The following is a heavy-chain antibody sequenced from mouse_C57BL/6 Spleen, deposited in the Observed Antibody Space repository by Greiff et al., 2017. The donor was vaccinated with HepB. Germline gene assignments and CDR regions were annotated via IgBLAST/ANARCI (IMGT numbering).Heavy chain of an antibody. J-gene: IGHJ2*01. CDR2: ISSGSSTI. D-gene: IGHD2-4*01. Sequence: EVHLVESGGGLVKPGGSLKLSCAASGFTFSDYGMHWVRQAPEKGLEWVAYISSGSSTIYYADTVKGRFTISRDNAKNTLFLQMTSVRSEDTAMYYCARGLRRDYFDYWGQGTTLTVSS. CDR1: GFTFSDYG. V-gene: IGHV5-17*01. CDR3: ARGLRRDYFDY.